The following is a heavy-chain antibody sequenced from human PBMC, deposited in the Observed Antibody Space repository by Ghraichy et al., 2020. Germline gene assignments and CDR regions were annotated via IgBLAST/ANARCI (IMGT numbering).Heavy chain of an antibody. D-gene: IGHD3-3*01. CDR1: GFTFTSYS. CDR2: ISSSSSTI. J-gene: IGHJ6*03. CDR3: AREQERSGYYPHYHYYYYMDV. Sequence: GGSLRLSCAASGFTFTSYSMNWVRQAPGKGLEWVSYISSSSSTIYYADSVKGRFTISRDNAKNSLYLQMNSLRDEDTAVYYCAREQERSGYYPHYHYYYYMDVWGKGTTVTVSS. V-gene: IGHV3-48*02.